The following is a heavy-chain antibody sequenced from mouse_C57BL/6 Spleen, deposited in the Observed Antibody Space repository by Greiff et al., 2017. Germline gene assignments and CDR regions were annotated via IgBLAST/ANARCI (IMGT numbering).Heavy chain of an antibody. CDR2: IDPETGGT. V-gene: IGHV1-15*01. J-gene: IGHJ3*01. CDR3: TRRGDAWFAY. Sequence: QVQLKQSGAELVRPGASVTLSCKASGYTFTDYEMHWVKQTPVHGLEWIGAIDPETGGTAYNQKFKGKAIPTADKSSSTAYMELRSLTSEDSAVYYCTRRGDAWFAYWGQGTLVTVSA. D-gene: IGHD3-3*01. CDR1: GYTFTDYE.